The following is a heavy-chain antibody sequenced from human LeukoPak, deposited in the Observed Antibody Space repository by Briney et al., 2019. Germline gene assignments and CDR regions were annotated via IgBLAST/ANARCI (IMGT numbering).Heavy chain of an antibody. CDR2: SSAYNGKT. D-gene: IGHD3-16*02. V-gene: IGHV1-18*01. Sequence: ASVTVSFKGAGYTFTSYGISWVGQAPGQGREGMGWSSAYNGKTNYAQTLQGRVTMTTDPSTSTAYLELRSLRSDDTAVYYCAREGELYDYVWGSYRSVAFHIWGQGTMVTVSS. CDR3: AREGELYDYVWGSYRSVAFHI. J-gene: IGHJ3*02. CDR1: GYTFTSYG.